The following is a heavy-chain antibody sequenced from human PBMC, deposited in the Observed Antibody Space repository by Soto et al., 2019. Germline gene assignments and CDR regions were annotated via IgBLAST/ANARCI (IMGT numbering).Heavy chain of an antibody. CDR2: INAGNGNT. CDR3: AREGVVVVPAAIDPYYGMDV. J-gene: IGHJ6*02. CDR1: GYTFTSYA. V-gene: IGHV1-3*01. D-gene: IGHD2-2*01. Sequence: GASVKVSCKASGYTFTSYAMHWVRQAPGQRLEWMGWINAGNGNTKYSQKFQGRVTITRDTSASTAYMELSSLRSEDTAVYYCAREGVVVVPAAIDPYYGMDVWGQGTTVTVSS.